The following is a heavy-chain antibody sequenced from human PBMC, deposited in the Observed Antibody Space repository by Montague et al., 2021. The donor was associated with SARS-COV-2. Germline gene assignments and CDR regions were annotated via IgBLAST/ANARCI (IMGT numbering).Heavy chain of an antibody. J-gene: IGHJ3*01. CDR2: VNNNGNT. V-gene: IGHV4-59*08. D-gene: IGHD6-19*01. Sequence: SETLSLTCTVSGGSTASHYWTGIRHSPGRGPEWIGYVNNNGNTSKSPSLQSRVTISIDTSENQFSLRLNSVTAADTAVYFCARGWAFDPWGQGRLVTVSS. CDR1: GGSTASHY. CDR3: ARGWAFDP.